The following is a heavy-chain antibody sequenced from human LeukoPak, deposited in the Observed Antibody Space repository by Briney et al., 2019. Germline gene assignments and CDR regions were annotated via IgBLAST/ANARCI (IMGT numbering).Heavy chain of an antibody. CDR3: ARDFSRKGVAFDI. CDR1: GGSISSGGYS. J-gene: IGHJ3*02. CDR2: IYYSGST. V-gene: IGHV4-30-4*07. Sequence: PSETLSLTCAVSGGSISSGGYSWSWIRQPPGKGLEWIGYIYYSGSTYYNPSLKSRVTISVDTSKNQFSLKLTSVTAADTAVYYCARDFSRKGVAFDIWGQGTMVTVFS.